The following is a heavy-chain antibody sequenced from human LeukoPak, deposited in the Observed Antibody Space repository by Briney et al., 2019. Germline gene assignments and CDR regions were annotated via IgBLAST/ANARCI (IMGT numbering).Heavy chain of an antibody. J-gene: IGHJ5*02. Sequence: SGGSLRLSCAASGFTVSSNYMSWVRQAPGKGLEWVSVIYSGGSTYYADSVKGRFTISRDNSKNTLYLQMNSLRAEDTAVYYCARDRGSSRQFDPWGQGTLVTVSS. CDR3: ARDRGSSRQFDP. CDR2: IYSGGST. CDR1: GFTVSSNY. V-gene: IGHV3-66*01. D-gene: IGHD6-13*01.